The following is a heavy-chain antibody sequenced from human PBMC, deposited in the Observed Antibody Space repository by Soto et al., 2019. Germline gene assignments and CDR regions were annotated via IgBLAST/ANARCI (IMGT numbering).Heavy chain of an antibody. CDR2: INAGNGNT. Sequence: ASVKVSCKASGYTFTSYAMHWVRQAPGQRLEWMGWINAGNGNTKYSQKFQGRVTSTRDTSASTAYMELSSLRSEDTAVYYCAREGPRWGYDFWSGYSPEYFQHWGQGTLVTVSS. CDR3: AREGPRWGYDFWSGYSPEYFQH. D-gene: IGHD3-3*01. CDR1: GYTFTSYA. V-gene: IGHV1-3*01. J-gene: IGHJ1*01.